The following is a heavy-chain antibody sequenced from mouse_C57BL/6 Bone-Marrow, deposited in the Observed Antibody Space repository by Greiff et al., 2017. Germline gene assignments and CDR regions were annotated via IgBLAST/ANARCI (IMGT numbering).Heavy chain of an antibody. Sequence: EVKLQESGEGLVKPGGSLKLSCAASGFTFSSYAMSWVRQTPEKRLEWVAYISSGGDYIYYADTVKGRFTISRDNARNTLYLQMSSLKSEDTAMYYCTITTAHYFDYWGQGTTLTVSS. J-gene: IGHJ2*01. V-gene: IGHV5-9-1*02. CDR2: ISSGGDYI. CDR3: TITTAHYFDY. CDR1: GFTFSSYA. D-gene: IGHD1-2*01.